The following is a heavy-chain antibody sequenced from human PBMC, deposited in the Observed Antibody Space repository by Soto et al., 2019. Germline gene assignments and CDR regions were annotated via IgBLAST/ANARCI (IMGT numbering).Heavy chain of an antibody. V-gene: IGHV4-31*03. J-gene: IGHJ3*02. Sequence: SETLSLTCTVSGGSISSGGYYWSWIRQHPGKGLEWIGYIYYSGSTYYNPSLKSRVTISVDTSKSQFSLKLSSVTAADTAVYYCARGSEGYYDSSGYYQDAFDIWGQGTMVIVSS. CDR2: IYYSGST. D-gene: IGHD3-22*01. CDR3: ARGSEGYYDSSGYYQDAFDI. CDR1: GGSISSGGYY.